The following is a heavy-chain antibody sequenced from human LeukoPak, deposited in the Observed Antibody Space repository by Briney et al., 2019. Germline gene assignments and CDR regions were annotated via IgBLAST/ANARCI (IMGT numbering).Heavy chain of an antibody. Sequence: PSETLSLTCTVSGGSISSSSYYWGWIRQPPGKGLEWIGSIYYSGSTYYNPSLKSRVTISVDTSKNQFSLNLSSVTAADKAVYYCARVAPGSGVYYIAFDSWGQGTLVSVSS. D-gene: IGHD3-10*01. CDR3: ARVAPGSGVYYIAFDS. CDR2: IYYSGST. CDR1: GGSISSSSYY. J-gene: IGHJ4*02. V-gene: IGHV4-39*07.